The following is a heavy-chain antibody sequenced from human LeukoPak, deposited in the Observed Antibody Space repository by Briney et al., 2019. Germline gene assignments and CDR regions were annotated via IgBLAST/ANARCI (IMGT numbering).Heavy chain of an antibody. CDR2: IYYSGST. CDR3: ARQREYYFDY. Sequence: SETLSLTCTVSGGSISSSSYYWGWIRQPPGKGLEWIGSIYYSGSTYYNPSLKSRVTISVDTSKNQFSLKLSSVTAADTAVYYCARQREYYFDYWGQGTLVTVSS. V-gene: IGHV4-39*01. CDR1: GGSISSSSYY. J-gene: IGHJ4*02.